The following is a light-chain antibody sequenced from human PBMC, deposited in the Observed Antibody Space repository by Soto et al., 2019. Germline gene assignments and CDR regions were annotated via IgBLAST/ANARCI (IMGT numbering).Light chain of an antibody. CDR3: QQYDRPPIT. CDR2: AAS. Sequence: DIQMTQSPSSVSASVGDRVTITCRASQGISNYLAWYQQKPGKVPKLLIYAASTLQSGVPSRFSGGGSGTDFTLTISRLEPEDVALYYCQQYDRPPITFGQGTRLEI. J-gene: IGKJ5*01. CDR1: QGISNY. V-gene: IGKV1-27*01.